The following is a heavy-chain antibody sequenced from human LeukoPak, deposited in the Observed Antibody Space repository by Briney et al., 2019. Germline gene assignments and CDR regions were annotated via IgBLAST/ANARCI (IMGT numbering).Heavy chain of an antibody. CDR1: GFTFSSYA. D-gene: IGHD3-10*01. Sequence: PGGSLRLSCAASGFTFSSYAMSWIRQPPGKGLEWIGYLYYSGSTNYNPSLKSRVTISGDTSKNQFSLKLTSVTAADTAVYYCARGLGSRYYFNSWGQGTLVTVSS. CDR2: LYYSGST. J-gene: IGHJ4*02. V-gene: IGHV4-59*01. CDR3: ARGLGSRYYFNS.